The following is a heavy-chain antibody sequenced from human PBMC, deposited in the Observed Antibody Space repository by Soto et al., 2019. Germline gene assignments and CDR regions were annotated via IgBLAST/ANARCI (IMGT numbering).Heavy chain of an antibody. Sequence: GGSLRLSCAASGFTFSSYAMHWVRQAPGKGLEYVSAISSNGGSTYYADSVKGRFTISRDNSKNTLYLQMGSLRAEDMAVYYCARGPRGPGAFDIWGQGTMVTVSS. CDR3: ARGPRGPGAFDI. V-gene: IGHV3-64*02. CDR1: GFTFSSYA. J-gene: IGHJ3*02. CDR2: ISSNGGST.